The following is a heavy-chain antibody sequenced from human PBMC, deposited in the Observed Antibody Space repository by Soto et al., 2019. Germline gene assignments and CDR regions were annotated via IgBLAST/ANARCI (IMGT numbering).Heavy chain of an antibody. CDR1: GFTFRSYG. Sequence: QVQLVESGGGVVQPGRSLRLSCAASGFTFRSYGMHWVRQAPGKGLEWVAVTSYDGSNKYYADSVKGRFTISRDNSKNALYQQMNSLRAEDTAVYYCAKRLPCYYGMDVWGQGTTVTVSS. V-gene: IGHV3-30*18. CDR3: AKRLPCYYGMDV. J-gene: IGHJ6*02. D-gene: IGHD2-15*01. CDR2: TSYDGSNK.